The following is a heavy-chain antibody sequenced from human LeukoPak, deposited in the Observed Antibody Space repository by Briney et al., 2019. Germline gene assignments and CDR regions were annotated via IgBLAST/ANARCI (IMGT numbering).Heavy chain of an antibody. J-gene: IGHJ6*02. CDR1: GFTFSSYW. D-gene: IGHD3-10*01. CDR2: IYDDGIST. Sequence: PGGSLRLSCAASGFTFSSYWMHWVRQPPGRGLVWVSRIYDDGISTNYADSVKGRFTISRDNAKKTLYLQLNSLTAEDTAVYYCARDKSGVWGQGATVTVSS. CDR3: ARDKSGV. V-gene: IGHV3-74*01.